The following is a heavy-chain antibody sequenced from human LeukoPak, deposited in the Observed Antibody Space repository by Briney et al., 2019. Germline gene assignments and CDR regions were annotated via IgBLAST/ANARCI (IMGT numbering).Heavy chain of an antibody. CDR2: IYHSGST. D-gene: IGHD2-2*02. CDR3: ARVGYCSSTSCYTDSWFDP. J-gene: IGHJ5*02. Sequence: SETLALTCAVSGGSISSDGYSWSWIRQPPGKGLEWIGHIYHSGSTYYNSSLKSRVTISVDTSKNQFSLKLSSVTAADTAVYYCARVGYCSSTSCYTDSWFDPWGQGTLVTVSS. CDR1: GGSISSDGYS. V-gene: IGHV4-30-2*01.